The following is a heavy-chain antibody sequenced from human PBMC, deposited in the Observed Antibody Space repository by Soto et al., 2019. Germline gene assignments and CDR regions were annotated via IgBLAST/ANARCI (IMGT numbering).Heavy chain of an antibody. CDR1: GFTFDDYA. Sequence: EVQLVESGGGVVRPGGSLRLCCVASGFTFDDYAMNWVRQVPGKGLEWVSGINWNGGSTHYADSVKGRCTISRDNAKNSLYLQMNSLRDEDTALYYCAKSQSPMVRGVIEAFDFWGRGTLLTVSS. D-gene: IGHD3-10*01. CDR3: AKSQSPMVRGVIEAFDF. V-gene: IGHV3-20*04. CDR2: INWNGGST. J-gene: IGHJ4*02.